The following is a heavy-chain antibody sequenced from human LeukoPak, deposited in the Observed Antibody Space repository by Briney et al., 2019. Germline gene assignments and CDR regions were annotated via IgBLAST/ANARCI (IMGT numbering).Heavy chain of an antibody. D-gene: IGHD2-2*01. CDR1: GFTFRSYG. CDR3: AKDRVTYCGGTSCSFDC. Sequence: PGGSLRLSCASSGFTFRSYGMHWVRQAPGKGLERVAFIRYDGSDKYYADSVKGRFTIYRGNSKNTLYLQLNSLRVEDTAVYYCAKDRVTYCGGTSCSFDCWGQGTLVTVSS. CDR2: IRYDGSDK. V-gene: IGHV3-30*02. J-gene: IGHJ4*02.